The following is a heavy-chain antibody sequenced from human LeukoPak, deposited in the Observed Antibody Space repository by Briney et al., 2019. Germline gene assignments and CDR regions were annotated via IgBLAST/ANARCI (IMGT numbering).Heavy chain of an antibody. CDR3: AKRGVVIRVILVGFHKEAYYFES. V-gene: IGHV3-23*01. Sequence: GGSLRLSCAVSGITLSNYGMSWVRQAPGKGLEWVAGISDSGGITKYADSVKGRFTISRDNPKNTLYLQMNSLRAEDTAVYFCAKRGVVIRVILVGFHKEAYYFESWGQGALVTVSS. D-gene: IGHD3/OR15-3a*01. CDR1: GITLSNYG. CDR2: ISDSGGIT. J-gene: IGHJ4*02.